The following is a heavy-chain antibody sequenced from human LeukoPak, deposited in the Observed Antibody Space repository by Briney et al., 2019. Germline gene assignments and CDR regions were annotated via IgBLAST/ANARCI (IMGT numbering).Heavy chain of an antibody. D-gene: IGHD1-26*01. CDR2: ISYDGSNK. J-gene: IGHJ6*03. Sequence: GGSLRLSCAASGFTFHIYNIHWVRQAPGKGLEWVAVISYDGSNKYYADSVKGRFTISSDNSKNTLYLQMDSLRAEDTAVYYCAKGRGWEASYYYYYMDVWGKGTTVTISS. V-gene: IGHV3-30*04. CDR1: GFTFHIYN. CDR3: AKGRGWEASYYYYYMDV.